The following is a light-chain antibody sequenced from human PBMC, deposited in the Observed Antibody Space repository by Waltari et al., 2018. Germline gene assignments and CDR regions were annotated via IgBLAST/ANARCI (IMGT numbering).Light chain of an antibody. CDR1: QRVGTT. CDR2: RAS. V-gene: IGKV3-15*01. CDR3: QQYNNWPYT. Sequence: GGRTTLSCRASQRVGTTLAWYQQKPGQAPRLLIYRASTRATGIPARFSGSGSGTEFTLTISSLQSEDLAVYYCQQYNNWPYTFGQGTKLEIK. J-gene: IGKJ2*01.